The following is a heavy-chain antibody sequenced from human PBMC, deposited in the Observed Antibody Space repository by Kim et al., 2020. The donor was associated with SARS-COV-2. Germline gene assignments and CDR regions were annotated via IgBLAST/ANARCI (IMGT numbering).Heavy chain of an antibody. Sequence: GESLKISCKGSGYSFTSYWIGWVRQMPGKGLEWMGIIYPGDSDTRYSPSFQGQFTISADKSISTAYLQWSSLKASDTAMYYCARGRLWFGELYYYWGQGTLVTVSS. CDR3: ARGRLWFGELYYY. CDR1: GYSFTSYW. D-gene: IGHD3-10*01. J-gene: IGHJ4*02. CDR2: IYPGDSDT. V-gene: IGHV5-51*01.